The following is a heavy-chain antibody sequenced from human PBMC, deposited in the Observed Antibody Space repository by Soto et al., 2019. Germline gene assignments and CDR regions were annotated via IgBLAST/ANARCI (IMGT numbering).Heavy chain of an antibody. CDR1: GFTFSSYA. CDR3: AASSPLFDR. Sequence: LRLSCAASGFTFSSYAMSWVRQAPGKGLEWVSAISGSGDATYYADSVKGRFSVSRDNSKNTLYLQMNSLTAEDTALYYCAASSPLFDRWGQGTLVTVSS. J-gene: IGHJ4*02. CDR2: ISGSGDAT. D-gene: IGHD6-6*01. V-gene: IGHV3-23*01.